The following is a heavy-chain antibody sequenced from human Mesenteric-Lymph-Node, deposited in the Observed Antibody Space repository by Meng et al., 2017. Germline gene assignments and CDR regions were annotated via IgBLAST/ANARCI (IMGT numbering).Heavy chain of an antibody. D-gene: IGHD3-3*01. Sequence: ASVKVSCKASGYTFTTYDINWVRQATGQGLEWMGLINPYGGSASYAQKFQGRVTMTRDTPTRTVYMELSSLRSEDTAVYYCARDVMETFWSGNDYYKYGVGVWGQGTTVTVSS. CDR2: INPYGGSA. CDR1: GYTFTTYD. J-gene: IGHJ6*02. CDR3: ARDVMETFWSGNDYYKYGVGV. V-gene: IGHV1-46*01.